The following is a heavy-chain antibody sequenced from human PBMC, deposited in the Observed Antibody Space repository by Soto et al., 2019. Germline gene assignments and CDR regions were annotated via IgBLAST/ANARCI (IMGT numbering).Heavy chain of an antibody. CDR3: AKERTSSTYDGMDV. CDR1: GFTFSDYG. CDR2: LTWGGSA. Sequence: EVQLLESGGGLIQPGGSLRLSCAGSGFTFSDYGMNWVRQAPEKGLEWVSGLTWGGSAYYAESVRGRFTISRDNSKSILYVQMNSLRVEDTAVYYCAKERTSSTYDGMDVWGQGTPVTVSS. J-gene: IGHJ6*02. V-gene: IGHV3-23*01. D-gene: IGHD6-6*01.